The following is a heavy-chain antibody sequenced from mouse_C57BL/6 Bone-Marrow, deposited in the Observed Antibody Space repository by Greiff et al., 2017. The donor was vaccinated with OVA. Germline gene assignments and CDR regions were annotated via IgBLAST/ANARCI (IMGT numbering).Heavy chain of an antibody. D-gene: IGHD2-2*01. CDR3: ARYRRNGFWYFDV. CDR1: GYTFTSYW. V-gene: IGHV1-55*01. Sequence: QVHVKQPGAELVKPGASVKMSCKASGYTFTSYWITWVKQRPGQGLEWIGDIYPGSGSTNYNEKFKSKATLTVDTSSSTAYMQLSSLTSEDSAVYYCARYRRNGFWYFDVWGTGTTVTVSS. CDR2: IYPGSGST. J-gene: IGHJ1*03.